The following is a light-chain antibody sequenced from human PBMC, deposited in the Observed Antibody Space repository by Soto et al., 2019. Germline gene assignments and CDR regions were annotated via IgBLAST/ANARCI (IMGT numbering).Light chain of an antibody. Sequence: HSVPNQPASVSGSPGQSITISFTGTSSDVGGYNYVSWYQHHPGKAPKLIIYDVSNRPSGVSIRFSGSKSDNTASLTISGLQPEDEADYHCSSYTTSNTRQIVFGTGTKVTVL. CDR1: SSDVGGYNY. J-gene: IGLJ1*01. CDR3: SSYTTSNTRQIV. CDR2: DVS. V-gene: IGLV2-14*03.